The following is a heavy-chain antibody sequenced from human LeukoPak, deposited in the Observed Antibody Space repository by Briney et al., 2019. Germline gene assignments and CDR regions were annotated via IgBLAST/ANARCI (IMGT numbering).Heavy chain of an antibody. CDR1: GYTFTGYP. J-gene: IGHJ3*02. D-gene: IGHD5-18*01. Sequence: GASVTVSCQASGYTFTGYPMHWVRQAPGQGLEWMGWINPNSGGTFYARKFQGRVTMIRDKSISTAYTELSRLRSDDTAMYYCARDQGSGYALDMWGQGTMVTVSS. CDR2: INPNSGGT. V-gene: IGHV1-2*02. CDR3: ARDQGSGYALDM.